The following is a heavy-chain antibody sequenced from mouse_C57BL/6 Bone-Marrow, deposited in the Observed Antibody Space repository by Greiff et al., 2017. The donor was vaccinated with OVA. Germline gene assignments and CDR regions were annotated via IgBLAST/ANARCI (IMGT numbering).Heavy chain of an antibody. CDR3: ARHDDYVWYVDV. J-gene: IGHJ1*03. CDR2: ISSGGSYT. D-gene: IGHD2-4*01. Sequence: EVQLQESGGDLVKPGGSLKLSCAASGFTFSSDGMSWVRQTPDKRLEWVATISSGGSYTYYPDSVKGRFTISRDNAKNTLYLQMSSLKSEDTAMYYCARHDDYVWYVDVWGTGTTVTVSS. V-gene: IGHV5-6*01. CDR1: GFTFSSDG.